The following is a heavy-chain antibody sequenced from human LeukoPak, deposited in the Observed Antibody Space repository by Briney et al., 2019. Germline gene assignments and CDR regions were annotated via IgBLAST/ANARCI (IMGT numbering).Heavy chain of an antibody. CDR1: GFTFDDYA. D-gene: IGHD3-10*01. J-gene: IGHJ4*02. V-gene: IGHV3-9*01. CDR2: ISWNSGSI. CDR3: ARDQSGFYGSEQGLGWFDY. Sequence: TGRSLRLSCAASGFTFDDYAMHWVRQAPGKGLEWVSGISWNSGSIGYADSVKGRFTISRDNAKNSLYLQMNSLRSDDTAVYYCARDQSGFYGSEQGLGWFDYWGQGTLVTVSS.